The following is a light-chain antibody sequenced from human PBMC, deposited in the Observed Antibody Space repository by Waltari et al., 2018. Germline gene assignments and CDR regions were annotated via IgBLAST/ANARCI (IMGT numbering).Light chain of an antibody. Sequence: QSALTQPASASGSPGQSITTSCTGTSSDVGSYNLVSWYQQHPGKAPKLMIYEGSKRPSGVSNRFSGSKSGNTASLTISGLQAEDEADYYCCSYAGSSTLVFGGGTKLTVL. J-gene: IGLJ2*01. CDR3: CSYAGSSTLV. CDR2: EGS. V-gene: IGLV2-23*01. CDR1: SSDVGSYNL.